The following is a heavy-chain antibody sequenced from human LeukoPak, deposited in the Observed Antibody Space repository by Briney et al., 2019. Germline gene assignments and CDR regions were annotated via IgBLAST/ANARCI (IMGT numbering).Heavy chain of an antibody. Sequence: QTGGSLRLSCATSGFTFNSNWMHWVRQAPGKGLVWVSHISTDAKTITYADFVKGRFTISRDNAKNTVYLQMNSLRAEDTALYYCVRGQATAWGLDYWGQGTLVTVSS. CDR1: GFTFNSNW. J-gene: IGHJ4*02. CDR2: ISTDAKTI. CDR3: VRGQATAWGLDY. D-gene: IGHD6-13*01. V-gene: IGHV3-74*01.